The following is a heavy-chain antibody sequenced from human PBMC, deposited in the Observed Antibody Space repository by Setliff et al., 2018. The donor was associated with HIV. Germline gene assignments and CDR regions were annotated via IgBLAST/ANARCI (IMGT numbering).Heavy chain of an antibody. Sequence: SETLSLTCTVSGGSISSNSYYWGWFRQPPGKGLEWIGSIYYSGSTYYTPSLKSRVTISVDTSKNQFSLKLGSVTAADTAVYYCARESPRSSWFYFDFWGQGTLVTVSS. CDR3: ARESPRSSWFYFDF. D-gene: IGHD6-13*01. J-gene: IGHJ4*02. V-gene: IGHV4-39*02. CDR1: GGSISSNSYY. CDR2: IYYSGST.